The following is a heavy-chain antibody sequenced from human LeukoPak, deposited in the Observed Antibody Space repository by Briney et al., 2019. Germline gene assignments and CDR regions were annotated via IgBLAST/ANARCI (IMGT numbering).Heavy chain of an antibody. Sequence: GASVKVSCKASGGTFSSYAISWVRQAPGQGLEWMGGIIPIFGTANYAQKFQSRVTITADESTSTAYMELSSLRSEDTAVYYCARDDYGDYGSSDYWGQGTLVTVSS. V-gene: IGHV1-69*13. CDR1: GGTFSSYA. CDR2: IIPIFGTA. D-gene: IGHD4-17*01. J-gene: IGHJ4*02. CDR3: ARDDYGDYGSSDY.